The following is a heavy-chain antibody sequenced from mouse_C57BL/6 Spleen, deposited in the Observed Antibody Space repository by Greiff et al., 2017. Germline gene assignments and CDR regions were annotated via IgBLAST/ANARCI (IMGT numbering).Heavy chain of an antibody. CDR3: ASAPRGYPDV. D-gene: IGHD3-3*01. J-gene: IGHJ2*01. CDR2: IYPGDGDT. V-gene: IGHV1-82*01. Sequence: QVQLKESGPELVKPGASVKISCKASGYAFSSSWMNWVKQRPGKGLEWIGRIYPGDGDTNYNGKFNGKATLTADKSSSTADMQLRSLTSEDSAVYFCASAPRGYPDVWGQGTTLTVSS. CDR1: GYAFSSSW.